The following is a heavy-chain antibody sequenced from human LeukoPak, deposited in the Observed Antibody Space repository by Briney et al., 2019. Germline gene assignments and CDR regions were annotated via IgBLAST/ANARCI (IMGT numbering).Heavy chain of an antibody. V-gene: IGHV1-18*04. CDR1: EYIFTTDY. CDR2: ISAYNGNT. CDR3: ARGLGMYYYDSSGYEDY. D-gene: IGHD3-22*01. J-gene: IGHJ4*02. Sequence: ASVKVSCKASEYIFTTDYIHWVRQAPGQGLEWMGWISAYNGNTNYAQKLQGRVTMTTDTSTSTAYMELRSLRSDDTAVYYCARGLGMYYYDSSGYEDYWGQGTLVTVSS.